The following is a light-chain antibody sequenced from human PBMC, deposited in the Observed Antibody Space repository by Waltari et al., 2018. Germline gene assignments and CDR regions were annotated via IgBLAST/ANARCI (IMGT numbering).Light chain of an antibody. Sequence: TQLTQSPSSLAASVGDRVTISCRTSQVILGYLAWYQQKPGKAPKLLIYAASTLQSGVPSRFSGSGSGTEFTLTISSLQPDDFATYYCQHYNTYSVTFGPGTKVDIK. CDR1: QVILGY. CDR2: AAS. V-gene: IGKV1-9*01. CDR3: QHYNTYSVT. J-gene: IGKJ3*01.